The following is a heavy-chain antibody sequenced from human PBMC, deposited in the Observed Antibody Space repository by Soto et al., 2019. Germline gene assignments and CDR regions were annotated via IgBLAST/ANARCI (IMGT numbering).Heavy chain of an antibody. CDR2: IYYSGST. J-gene: IGHJ4*02. CDR1: GGSISSGGYY. Sequence: SETLSLTCTVSGGSISSGGYYWSWIRQHPGKGLEWIGYIYYSGSTYYNPSLKSRVTISVDTSKNQFSLKLSSVTAADSAVYFCARREGLATISYYFDFWGPGALVTVSS. D-gene: IGHD3-9*01. CDR3: ARREGLATISYYFDF. V-gene: IGHV4-31*03.